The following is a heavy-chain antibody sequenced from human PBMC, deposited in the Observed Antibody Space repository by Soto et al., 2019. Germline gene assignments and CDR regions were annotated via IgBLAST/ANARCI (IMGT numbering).Heavy chain of an antibody. J-gene: IGHJ6*02. CDR2: IWYDGTNK. Sequence: PGGSLRLSCAASGFTLSSYGMHWVRQAPGKGLEWVAVIWYDGTNKYFAYSVKGRFTISRDNSKNTFYLQMNSLRAEDTALYYCARDRGAAAGTRYYYGMDVWGQGTTVTVSS. CDR3: ARDRGAAAGTRYYYGMDV. D-gene: IGHD6-13*01. CDR1: GFTLSSYG. V-gene: IGHV3-33*01.